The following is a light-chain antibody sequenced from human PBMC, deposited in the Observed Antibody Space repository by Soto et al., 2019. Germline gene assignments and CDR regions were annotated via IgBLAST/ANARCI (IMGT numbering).Light chain of an antibody. CDR3: QQYDTVPYT. CDR1: QHISNS. J-gene: IGKJ2*01. V-gene: IGKV1-33*01. Sequence: DIQMTQSPSSLSASIGDRVTITCQASQHISNSLNWYQQKPGKAPKLLIYDASNLETGVSSRFSGSRSGTDFTIIISSLQPEDIAAYYCQQYDTVPYTFGQGTKLEIK. CDR2: DAS.